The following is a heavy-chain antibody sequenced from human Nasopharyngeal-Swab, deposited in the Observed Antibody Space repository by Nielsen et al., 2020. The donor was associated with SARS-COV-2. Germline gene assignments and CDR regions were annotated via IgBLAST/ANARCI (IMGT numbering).Heavy chain of an antibody. CDR1: GFTVSSNY. CDR3: ARQGFVLYFDY. Sequence: GGFLRLSCAASGFTVSSNYMSWVRQAPGKGLEWVSVIYSGGSTYYADSVKGRFTISRDNSKNTLYLQMNSLRAEDTAVYYCARQGFVLYFDYWGQGTLVTVSS. V-gene: IGHV3-66*02. J-gene: IGHJ4*02. D-gene: IGHD2-8*01. CDR2: IYSGGST.